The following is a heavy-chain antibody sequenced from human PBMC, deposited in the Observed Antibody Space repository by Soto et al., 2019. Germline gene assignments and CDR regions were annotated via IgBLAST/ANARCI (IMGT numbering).Heavy chain of an antibody. CDR1: GYSFTSYW. J-gene: IGHJ6*02. CDR2: IYPGDSDT. V-gene: IGHV5-51*01. D-gene: IGHD6-13*01. Sequence: GVSLKISCKGSGYSFTSYWIGWVRQMPGKGLEWMGIIYPGDSDTRYSPSFQGQVTISADKSISTAYLQRSSLKASDTAMYYCARLGAAAGWGAYYYYGMDVWGQGTTVTVSS. CDR3: ARLGAAAGWGAYYYYGMDV.